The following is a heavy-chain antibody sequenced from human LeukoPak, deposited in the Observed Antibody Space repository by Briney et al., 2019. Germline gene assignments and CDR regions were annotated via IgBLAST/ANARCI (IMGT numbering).Heavy chain of an antibody. CDR2: IFSSGST. Sequence: PSETLSLTCTVSGGSISGYYWSWIRQPAGKGLEWIGRIFSSGSTNYNPSLKSRVTISVDKSKNQFSLKLSSVTAADTAVYYCAREGSSSWYIYYWGQGTLVTVSS. CDR1: GGSISGYY. CDR3: AREGSSSWYIYY. D-gene: IGHD6-13*01. V-gene: IGHV4-4*07. J-gene: IGHJ4*02.